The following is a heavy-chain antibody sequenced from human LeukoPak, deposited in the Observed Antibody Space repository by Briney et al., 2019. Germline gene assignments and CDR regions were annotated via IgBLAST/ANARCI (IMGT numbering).Heavy chain of an antibody. J-gene: IGHJ4*02. D-gene: IGHD5-24*01. V-gene: IGHV3-23*01. Sequence: GGSLRLSCAASGFTFSTYAMSWVRQTPGMGLEWVSAISGRCYSIFYADSVKRRFTVSRDNSKSTLYLQANSLRAEDTAVYYCAKATLATTYFDSWGQGTLVTVSS. CDR3: AKATLATTYFDS. CDR2: ISGRCYSI. CDR1: GFTFSTYA.